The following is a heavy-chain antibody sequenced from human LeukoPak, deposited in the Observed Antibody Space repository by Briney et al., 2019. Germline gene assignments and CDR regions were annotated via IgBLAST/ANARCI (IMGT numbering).Heavy chain of an antibody. CDR3: ARDPNGDYIGAFDF. CDR2: IYSGSST. J-gene: IGHJ3*01. V-gene: IGHV3-53*01. Sequence: GGSLRLSCAASGFTVSSNSLSWVRQAPGKGLEWVSIIYSGSSTYYADSVKGRFTISRDNSKNTLYLQMNSLRAEDTAVYYCARDPNGDYIGAFDFRGQGTMVTVSS. D-gene: IGHD4-17*01. CDR1: GFTVSSNS.